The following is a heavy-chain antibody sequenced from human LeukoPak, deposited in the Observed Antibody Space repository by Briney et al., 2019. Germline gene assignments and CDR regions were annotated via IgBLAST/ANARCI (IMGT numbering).Heavy chain of an antibody. CDR2: ISYDGSRK. CDR1: GFTFSSSC. D-gene: IGHD3-22*01. Sequence: GALRPPCSAPGFTFSSSCIHWVRQAPGKGLGWGGVISYDGSRKYYADPVKGRLTISRDNSKKTMYLQMDNLRPQDTAGDYCAKSSTYYYDSWTDYWGQRTLVTVSS. V-gene: IGHV3-30*18. J-gene: IGHJ4*02. CDR3: AKSSTYYYDSWTDY.